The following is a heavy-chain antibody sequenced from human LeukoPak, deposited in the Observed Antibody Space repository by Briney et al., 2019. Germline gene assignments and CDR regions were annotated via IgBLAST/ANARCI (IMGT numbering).Heavy chain of an antibody. CDR3: ARDLHSSSWYLLYMDV. D-gene: IGHD6-13*01. CDR2: INPSGGST. V-gene: IGHV1-46*01. J-gene: IGHJ6*03. Sequence: SVKVSCKASGYTFTSYYMHWVRQAPGQGLEWMGIINPSGGSTSYAQKFQGRVTMTRDTSTSTVYMELSSLRSEDTAVYYCARDLHSSSWYLLYMDVWGKGTTVTVSS. CDR1: GYTFTSYY.